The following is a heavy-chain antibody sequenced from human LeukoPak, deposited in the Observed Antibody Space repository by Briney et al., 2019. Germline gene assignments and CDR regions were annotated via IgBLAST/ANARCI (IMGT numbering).Heavy chain of an antibody. J-gene: IGHJ4*02. Sequence: PGGSLRLSCATSGFTFSSYWMHWVRQVPGKGLVWVSRINEDGSSTSYADSVKGRFTISRDNAKNTLYLQMNSLRAEDTAVYYCARDSGYCSSTSCYNYFDYWGQGTLVTVSS. CDR2: INEDGSST. CDR3: ARDSGYCSSTSCYNYFDY. V-gene: IGHV3-74*01. CDR1: GFTFSSYW. D-gene: IGHD2-2*02.